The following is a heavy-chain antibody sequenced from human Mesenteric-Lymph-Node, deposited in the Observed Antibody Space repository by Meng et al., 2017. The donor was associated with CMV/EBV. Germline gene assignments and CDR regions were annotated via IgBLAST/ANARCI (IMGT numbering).Heavy chain of an antibody. D-gene: IGHD2-2*01. V-gene: IGHV4-59*08. CDR2: IYYSGST. Sequence: SETLSLTCTVSGGSISSNYWSWIRQPPGKGLEWIGYIYYSGSTNYNPSLKSRVTISVDTSKNQFSLNLNSVTAADTAVYYCARAGNIVVLPAAIATFDPWGQGTLVTVSS. J-gene: IGHJ5*02. CDR1: GGSISSNY. CDR3: ARAGNIVVLPAAIATFDP.